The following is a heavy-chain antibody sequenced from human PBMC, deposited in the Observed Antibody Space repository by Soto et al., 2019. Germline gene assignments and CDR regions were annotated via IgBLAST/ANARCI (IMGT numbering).Heavy chain of an antibody. CDR1: GDTFNFYS. CDR2: INPILSMS. V-gene: IGHV1-69*02. D-gene: IGHD3-10*01. CDR3: ATSYGSGYRAFDS. Sequence: QVQLVQSGADVQRPGSSVRVSCKASGDTFNFYSINWVRQAPGLGLQWMGRINPILSMSSYAPRFQGRVTMTADKSTSTANMELSSLRSEDTAMYYCATSYGSGYRAFDSWGQGALVTVSS. J-gene: IGHJ4*02.